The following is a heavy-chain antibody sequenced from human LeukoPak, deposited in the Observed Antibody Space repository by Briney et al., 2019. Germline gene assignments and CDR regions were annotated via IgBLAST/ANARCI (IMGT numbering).Heavy chain of an antibody. D-gene: IGHD2-21*02. Sequence: TGGSLRLSGAASGFTVSSNYMSWVRQAPGKGLEWDSVIYSGGSTYYADSVKGRFTISRDNSKNTLCLQMNSLRAEDTAVYYCAREHPLLRYFDYWGQGTMVTVSS. V-gene: IGHV3-53*01. CDR2: IYSGGST. J-gene: IGHJ4*02. CDR1: GFTVSSNY. CDR3: AREHPLLRYFDY.